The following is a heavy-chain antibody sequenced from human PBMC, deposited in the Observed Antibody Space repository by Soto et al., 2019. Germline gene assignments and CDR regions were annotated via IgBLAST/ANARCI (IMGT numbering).Heavy chain of an antibody. J-gene: IGHJ4*02. CDR3: ARDPLIAAAGYFDY. CDR1: GFTFSSYA. D-gene: IGHD6-13*01. Sequence: QVQLVESGGGVVQPGRSLRLSCAASGFTFSSYAMHWVRQAPGKGLEWVAVISYDGSNKYYADSVKGRFTISRDNSKNTLYLQMNSLRAEDTAVYYCARDPLIAAAGYFDYWGQGTLVTVSS. CDR2: ISYDGSNK. V-gene: IGHV3-30-3*01.